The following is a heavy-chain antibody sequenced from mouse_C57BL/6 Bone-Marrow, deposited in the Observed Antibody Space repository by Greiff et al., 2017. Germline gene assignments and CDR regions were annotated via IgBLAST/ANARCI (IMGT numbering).Heavy chain of an antibody. Sequence: VQLQQSGAELVRPGASVKLSCKASGYTFTDYYINWVKQRPGQGLEWIARIYPGSGNPYYNEKFTGKATLTAEKSSSTDYMQRSSLTSEDSAVYFCARGGALYFDYWGQGTTLTVSS. CDR2: IYPGSGNP. J-gene: IGHJ2*01. CDR1: GYTFTDYY. CDR3: ARGGALYFDY. V-gene: IGHV1-76*01.